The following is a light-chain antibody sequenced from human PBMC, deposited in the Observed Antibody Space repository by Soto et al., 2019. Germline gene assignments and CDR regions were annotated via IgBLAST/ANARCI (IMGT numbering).Light chain of an antibody. Sequence: EIPLTHSPSTVSVSLIEIGNNTFRASQTISSWLAWYQQKPGKAPKLLIYKASSLESGVPSRFSGSGSGTEFTLTISSLQPDDFATYYCQQYNSYWKFGQGTKVDIK. CDR3: QQYNSYWK. V-gene: IGKV1-5*03. CDR2: KAS. J-gene: IGKJ1*01. CDR1: QTISSW.